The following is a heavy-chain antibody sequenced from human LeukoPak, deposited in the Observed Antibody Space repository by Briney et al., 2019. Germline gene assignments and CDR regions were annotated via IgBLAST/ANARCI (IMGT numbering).Heavy chain of an antibody. CDR3: ARPAIGEPAAHDFDY. Sequence: GESLKISSEGSGYSFTCYWIGWVRQMPGKGLEWMGIIYPGDSDTRYSPSFQGQVTISADKSISTAYLQWSSLKASDTAMYYCARPAIGEPAAHDFDYWGQGTLVTVSS. CDR1: GYSFTCYW. CDR2: IYPGDSDT. V-gene: IGHV5-51*01. D-gene: IGHD2-2*01. J-gene: IGHJ4*02.